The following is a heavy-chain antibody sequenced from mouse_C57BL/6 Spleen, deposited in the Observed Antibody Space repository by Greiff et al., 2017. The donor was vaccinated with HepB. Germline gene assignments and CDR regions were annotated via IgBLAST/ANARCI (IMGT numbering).Heavy chain of an antibody. CDR2: IWSGGST. J-gene: IGHJ1*03. CDR3: AKNGYGNYVDWYFDV. D-gene: IGHD2-1*01. CDR1: GFSLTSYG. V-gene: IGHV2-4*01. Sequence: VKLQESGPGLVQPSQSLSITCTVSGFSLTSYGVHWVRQPPGKGLEWLGVIWSGGSTDYNAAFISRLSISKDNSKSQVFFKMNSLQADDTAIYYCAKNGYGNYVDWYFDVWGTGTTVTVSS.